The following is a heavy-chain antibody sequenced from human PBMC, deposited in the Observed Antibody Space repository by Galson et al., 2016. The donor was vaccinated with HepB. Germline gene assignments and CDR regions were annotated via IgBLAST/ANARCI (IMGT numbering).Heavy chain of an antibody. V-gene: IGHV3-72*01. CDR1: GFTFSDHY. CDR2: TKNKANSYTT. Sequence: SLRLSCAASGFTFSDHYIGWVRQAPGKGLEWVGRTKNKANSYTTEYAASVKDRFTISRDDSKNSLYLQMNSLKTEDTAVYFCARERCDIPACRYGLAVWGQGTTVTVSS. D-gene: IGHD2-15*01. J-gene: IGHJ6*02. CDR3: ARERCDIPACRYGLAV.